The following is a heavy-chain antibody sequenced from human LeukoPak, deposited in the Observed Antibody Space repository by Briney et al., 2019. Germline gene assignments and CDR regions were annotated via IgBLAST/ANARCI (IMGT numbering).Heavy chain of an antibody. CDR3: ARVDYYDSSGYEFDY. J-gene: IGHJ4*02. Sequence: SQTLSLTCTVSGGSISSGDYYWSWIRQPPGKGLEWIGYIYYSGSTYYNPSLESRVTISVDTSKNQFSLKLSSVTAADTAVYYCARVDYYDSSGYEFDYWGQGSLVTVSS. D-gene: IGHD3-22*01. V-gene: IGHV4-30-4*01. CDR1: GGSISSGDYY. CDR2: IYYSGST.